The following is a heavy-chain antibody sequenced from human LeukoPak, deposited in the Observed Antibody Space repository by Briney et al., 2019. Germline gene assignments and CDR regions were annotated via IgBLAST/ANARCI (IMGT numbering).Heavy chain of an antibody. Sequence: GGSLRLSCAASGFTFSSNSMNWVRQAPGKGLEWVSYISSTGGTIYYADSMKGRFTISRDNAKNSLYLQMNSLRVEDTAVYYCARDLPKMASDYWGQGTLVTVSS. CDR1: GFTFSSNS. CDR3: ARDLPKMASDY. V-gene: IGHV3-48*04. J-gene: IGHJ4*02. CDR2: ISSTGGTI. D-gene: IGHD5-24*01.